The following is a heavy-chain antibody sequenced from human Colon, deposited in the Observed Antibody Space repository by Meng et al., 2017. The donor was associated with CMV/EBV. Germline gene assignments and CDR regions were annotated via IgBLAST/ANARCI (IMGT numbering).Heavy chain of an antibody. D-gene: IGHD2-2*02. CDR3: ARRGRYCTSATCYTPFDF. CDR2: IYHSGTT. Sequence: SETLSLTCTVSGASITSGIYYWGWIRQPPGKGLEWIGTIYHSGTTYYNPSLKSRVAISVDTSKNQFSLKLSSMTAADTAVYYCARRGRYCTSATCYTPFDFWGQGALVTVSS. J-gene: IGHJ4*02. CDR1: GASITSGIYY. V-gene: IGHV4-39*01.